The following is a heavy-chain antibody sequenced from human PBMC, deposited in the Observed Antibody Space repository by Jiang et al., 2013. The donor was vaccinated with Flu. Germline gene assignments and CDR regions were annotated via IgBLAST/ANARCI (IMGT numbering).Heavy chain of an antibody. CDR3: ARGKREEWLAYLDF. CDR1: GYTFTAFY. CDR2: STPNSGNT. J-gene: IGHJ4*02. D-gene: IGHD6-19*01. V-gene: IGHV1-2*02. Sequence: SGYTFTAFYIHWVRQAPGQGLSGWDGSTPNSGNTHYAQRYEARVTMTMDRSLTTAYMELRGLRFDDSAVYFCARGKREEWLAYLDFWGQGTLVTVSS.